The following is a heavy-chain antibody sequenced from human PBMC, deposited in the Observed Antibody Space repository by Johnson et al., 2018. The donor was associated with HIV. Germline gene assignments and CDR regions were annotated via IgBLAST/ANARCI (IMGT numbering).Heavy chain of an antibody. J-gene: IGHJ3*02. CDR2: IYSGGST. Sequence: VQLVESGGGVVQPGRSLRLTCVASEFRGWSGWHLYHMMDTIIYSGGSTYYAYSVKGRFTISRDNAKNSLYLQMNSLRAEDTAVYYCARNSWGSSSGSRIWGQGTMVTVSS. V-gene: IGHV3-66*01. CDR3: ARNSWGSSSGSRI. CDR1: EFRGW. D-gene: IGHD6-6*01.